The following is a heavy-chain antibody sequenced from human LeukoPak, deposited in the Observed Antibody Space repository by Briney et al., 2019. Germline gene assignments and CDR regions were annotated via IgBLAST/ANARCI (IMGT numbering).Heavy chain of an antibody. Sequence: ASVKVSCKASGYTFTTYGISWVRQAPGQGLEWMGWVSGNNGNTNYAQKFQGRVTITADKSTSTAYMELSSLRSEDTAVYYCARDTVVPAAPGYFDYYGMDVWGKGTTVTVSS. CDR1: GYTFTTYG. CDR3: ARDTVVPAAPGYFDYYGMDV. V-gene: IGHV1-18*01. J-gene: IGHJ6*04. D-gene: IGHD2-2*01. CDR2: VSGNNGNT.